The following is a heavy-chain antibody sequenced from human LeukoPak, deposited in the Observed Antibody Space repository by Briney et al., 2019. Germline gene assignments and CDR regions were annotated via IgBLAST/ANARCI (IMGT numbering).Heavy chain of an antibody. V-gene: IGHV4-34*01. J-gene: IGHJ4*02. CDR2: INHSGST. CDR1: GGSFSGYY. CDR3: ARTRIYSGSYFY. Sequence: PSETLSLTCAVCGGSFSGYYWSWIRQPPGKGLEWIGEINHSGSTNYNPSLKSRVTISVDTSKNQFSLKLSSVTAADTAVYYCARTRIYSGSYFYWGQGTLVTVSS. D-gene: IGHD1-26*01.